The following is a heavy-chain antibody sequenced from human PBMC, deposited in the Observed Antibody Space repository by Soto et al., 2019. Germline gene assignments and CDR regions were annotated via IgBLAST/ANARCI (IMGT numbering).Heavy chain of an antibody. D-gene: IGHD5-12*01. CDR2: MSPASGDT. Sequence: QVQLVQSGAEVKKPGASVKVSCKASGYTISTYDINWVRQAAGQGLEWMGWMSPASGDTGYAPSFQGRVAMTRNISINTAHLELSGLTPEDTGLYYCARDIMAPWGQGTLDNVSS. CDR3: ARDIMAP. CDR1: GYTISTYD. V-gene: IGHV1-8*01. J-gene: IGHJ5*02.